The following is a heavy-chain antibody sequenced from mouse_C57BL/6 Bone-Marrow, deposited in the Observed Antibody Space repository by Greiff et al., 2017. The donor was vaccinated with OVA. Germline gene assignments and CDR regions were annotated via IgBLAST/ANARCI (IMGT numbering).Heavy chain of an antibody. CDR1: GYAFSSSW. Sequence: VQLQQSGPELVKPGASVKISCKASGYAFSSSWMNWVKQRPGKGLEWIGRIYPGDGDTNYNGKFKGKATLTADKSSSTAYMQLSSLTSEDSAVYFCARLGGGLRLDYWGQGTTLTVSS. CDR2: IYPGDGDT. J-gene: IGHJ2*01. V-gene: IGHV1-82*01. CDR3: ARLGGGLRLDY. D-gene: IGHD2-12*01.